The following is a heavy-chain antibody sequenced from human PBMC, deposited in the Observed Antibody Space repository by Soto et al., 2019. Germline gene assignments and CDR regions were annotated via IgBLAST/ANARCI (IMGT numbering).Heavy chain of an antibody. J-gene: IGHJ6*02. D-gene: IGHD2-15*01. V-gene: IGHV1-2*02. CDR2: INPNSGGT. CDR3: ARGGVVVAATFYYYGMYV. CDR1: GYTFTGYY. Sequence: ASVKVSCKASGYTFTGYYMHWVRQAPGQGLEWMGWINPNSGGTNYAQKFQGRVTMTRDTSISTAYMELSRLRSDDTAVYYCARGGVVVAATFYYYGMYVCGQGTTVTVSS.